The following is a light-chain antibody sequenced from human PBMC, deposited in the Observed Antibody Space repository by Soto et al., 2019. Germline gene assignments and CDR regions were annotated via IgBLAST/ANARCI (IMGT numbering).Light chain of an antibody. CDR1: SSDVGGYNY. J-gene: IGLJ3*02. CDR3: SSYTSSSSWV. CDR2: DVS. V-gene: IGLV2-14*03. Sequence: QSALTQPASVSGSPGQSITISCTGTSSDVGGYNYVSWYQHHPGKAPKLMIYDVSNRPSGVSNRFSGSKSGNTAPLTISGLQPEDEADYYCSSYTSSSSWVFGGGTKLPVL.